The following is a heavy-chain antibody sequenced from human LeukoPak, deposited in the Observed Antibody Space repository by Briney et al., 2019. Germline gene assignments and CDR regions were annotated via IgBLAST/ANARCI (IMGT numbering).Heavy chain of an antibody. CDR1: GGSFSGYY. Sequence: SETLSLTCAVYGGSFSGYYWSWIRQPPGKGLEWIGEINHSGGTNYNPSLKSRVTISVDTSKNQFSLKLSSVTAADTAVYYCARDCGYSSSWYSAVWFDPWGQGTLVTVSS. D-gene: IGHD6-13*01. CDR2: INHSGGT. J-gene: IGHJ5*02. CDR3: ARDCGYSSSWYSAVWFDP. V-gene: IGHV4-34*01.